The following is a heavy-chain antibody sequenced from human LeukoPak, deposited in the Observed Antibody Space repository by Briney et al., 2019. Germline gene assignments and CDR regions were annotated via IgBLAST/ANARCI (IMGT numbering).Heavy chain of an antibody. D-gene: IGHD4-23*01. CDR1: GFTFSSYA. Sequence: GGSLRLSCAASGFTFSSYAMSWVRQAPGKGLEWVSAISGSGGSTYYADSVKGRFTISRDNSKNTLYLQMNSLRVEDTAVYYCAKYAPPTTVVTRFFDYWGQGTLVTVSS. CDR2: ISGSGGST. V-gene: IGHV3-23*01. CDR3: AKYAPPTTVVTRFFDY. J-gene: IGHJ4*02.